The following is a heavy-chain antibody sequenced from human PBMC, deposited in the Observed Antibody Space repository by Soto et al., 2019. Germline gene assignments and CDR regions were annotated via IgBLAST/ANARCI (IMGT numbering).Heavy chain of an antibody. CDR1: GGSISSGGYY. V-gene: IGHV4-31*03. CDR3: ARETLAARAFDY. J-gene: IGHJ4*02. Sequence: QVQLQESGPGLVKPSQTLSLTCTVSGGSISSGGYYWRWIRQHPGKGLEWIGYIYYSGSTYYNPSLKCRVTIAVDTSKNQFSLKLSSVTAADTAVYYCARETLAARAFDYWGQGTLVTVSS. CDR2: IYYSGST. D-gene: IGHD6-6*01.